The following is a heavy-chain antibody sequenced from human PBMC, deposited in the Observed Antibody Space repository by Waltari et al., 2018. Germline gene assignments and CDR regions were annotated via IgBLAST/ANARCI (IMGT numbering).Heavy chain of an antibody. D-gene: IGHD6-6*01. V-gene: IGHV1-69*01. J-gene: IGHJ4*02. CDR3: ARGASAGIAARQGPYDY. Sequence: QVQLVQSGAEVKKPGSSVKVSCKASGGTFSSYAISWVRQAPGQGLEWMGGIIPIFGTANYAQKFQGRVTITADESTSTAYMELSSLRSEDTAVYYCARGASAGIAARQGPYDYWGQGTLVTVSS. CDR1: GGTFSSYA. CDR2: IIPIFGTA.